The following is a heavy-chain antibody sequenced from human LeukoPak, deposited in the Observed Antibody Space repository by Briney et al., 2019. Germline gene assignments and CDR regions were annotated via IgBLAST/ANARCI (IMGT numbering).Heavy chain of an antibody. J-gene: IGHJ4*02. CDR3: ARALIAARPALDY. V-gene: IGHV3-7*01. CDR2: IKQDGSEK. CDR1: GFTFSSYW. D-gene: IGHD6-6*01. Sequence: GGSLRLSCAASGFTFSSYWMSWVRQAPGKGLEWVANIKQDGSEKYYVDSVKGRFTISRDNAKNSLYLQMNSLRAEDTAVYYCARALIAARPALDYWGQGTLVTVSS.